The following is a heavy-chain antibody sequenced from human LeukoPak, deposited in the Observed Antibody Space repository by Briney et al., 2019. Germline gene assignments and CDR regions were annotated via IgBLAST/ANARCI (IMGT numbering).Heavy chain of an antibody. CDR2: IYYSGST. CDR3: ARQGGGFWYFDL. CDR1: GRSISSYY. D-gene: IGHD6-25*01. Sequence: SETLSLTCTVSGRSISSYYWSWIRQPPGKGLEWIGYIYYSGSTNYNPSLKSRVTISVDTSKNQFSLKLSSVTAADTAVYYCARQGGGFWYFDLWGRGTLVTVSS. J-gene: IGHJ2*01. V-gene: IGHV4-59*08.